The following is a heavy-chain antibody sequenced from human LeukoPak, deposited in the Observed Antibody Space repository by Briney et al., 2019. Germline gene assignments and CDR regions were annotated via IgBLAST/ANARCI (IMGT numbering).Heavy chain of an antibody. J-gene: IGHJ3*02. Sequence: SVKVSCKASGGTFSSYAISWVRQAPGQGLEWMGRIIPILGIANYAQKFQGRVTITTDESTSTAYMELSSLRSEDTAVYYCARDLYVPYSSSYGRGAFDIWGQGTMVTVSS. CDR3: ARDLYVPYSSSYGRGAFDI. CDR1: GGTFSSYA. V-gene: IGHV1-69*04. D-gene: IGHD6-6*01. CDR2: IIPILGIA.